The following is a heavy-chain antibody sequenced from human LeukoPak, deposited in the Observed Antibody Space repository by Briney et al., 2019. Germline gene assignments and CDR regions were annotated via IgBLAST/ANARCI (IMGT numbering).Heavy chain of an antibody. J-gene: IGHJ3*02. CDR1: GGSISSYY. D-gene: IGHD3-22*01. Sequence: SETLSLTCTVSGGSISSYYWSWTRQPPGKGLEWIGYIYYSGGTNYNPSLKSRVTISVDTSKNQFSLKLSSVTAADTAVYYCARLASSGYLDAFDIWGQGTMVTVSS. CDR2: IYYSGGT. CDR3: ARLASSGYLDAFDI. V-gene: IGHV4-59*08.